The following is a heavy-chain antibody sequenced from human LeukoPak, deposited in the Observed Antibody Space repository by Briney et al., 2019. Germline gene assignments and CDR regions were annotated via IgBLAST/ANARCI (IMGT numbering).Heavy chain of an antibody. CDR2: ISSSGSTI. CDR3: ARDRGIAAAGGFDY. V-gene: IGHV3-48*03. D-gene: IGHD6-13*01. Sequence: PGRSLTLSCAASGFTFDNHGMHWVRQAPGKGLEWVSYISSSGSTIYYADSVKGRFTISRDNAKNSLYLQMNSLRAEDTAVYYCARDRGIAAAGGFDYWGQGTLVTVSS. J-gene: IGHJ4*02. CDR1: GFTFDNHG.